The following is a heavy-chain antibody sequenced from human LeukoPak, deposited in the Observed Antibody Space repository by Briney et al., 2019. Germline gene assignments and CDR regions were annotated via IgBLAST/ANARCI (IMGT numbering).Heavy chain of an antibody. CDR3: ARQADWQWPYYFDY. CDR1: GYSFTNSW. J-gene: IGHJ4*02. V-gene: IGHV5-51*01. CDR2: IYPGDSDT. D-gene: IGHD6-19*01. Sequence: GESLKISCKGSGYSFTNSWTGSVRQMPGKGLEWMGIIYPGDSDTRYSPSFQGQVTISADKSISTAYLQWSSLKASDTAMYDCARQADWQWPYYFDYWGQGTLVAVSS.